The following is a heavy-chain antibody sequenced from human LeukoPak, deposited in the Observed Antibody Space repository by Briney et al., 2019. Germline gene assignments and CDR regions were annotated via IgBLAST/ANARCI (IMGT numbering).Heavy chain of an antibody. Sequence: SETLSLTCVVYGGAFSGYYWSWIRQPPGKGLEWIGESTNYNPSLKSRVSISVDTSKNQFSLKLTSVTAADTAVYYCAGKAVAGPYFDYWGQGTLVTVSS. V-gene: IGHV4-34*01. CDR2: ST. D-gene: IGHD6-19*01. CDR1: GGAFSGYY. CDR3: AGKAVAGPYFDY. J-gene: IGHJ4*02.